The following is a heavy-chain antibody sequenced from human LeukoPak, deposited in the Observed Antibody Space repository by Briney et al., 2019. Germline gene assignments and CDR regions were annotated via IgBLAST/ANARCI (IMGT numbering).Heavy chain of an antibody. D-gene: IGHD3-22*01. V-gene: IGHV5-51*01. CDR3: ARQMGSYYYDSSGYSTSGVFDY. J-gene: IGHJ4*02. CDR1: GYSFTSYW. Sequence: GESLKISCKSSGYSFTSYWIGWVRQMPGKGLEWMGIIYPGDSDTRYSPSFQGQVTISADKSISTAYLQWSSLKASDTAMYYCARQMGSYYYDSSGYSTSGVFDYWGQGTLVTVS. CDR2: IYPGDSDT.